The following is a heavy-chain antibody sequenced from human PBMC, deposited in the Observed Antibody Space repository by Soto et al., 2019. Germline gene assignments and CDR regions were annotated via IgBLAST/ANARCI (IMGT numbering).Heavy chain of an antibody. D-gene: IGHD2-2*01. CDR2: THYRSKWYN. V-gene: IGHV6-1*01. J-gene: IGHJ6*02. CDR1: GDNDCRNSSA. Sequence: PTQTDSRTEARCGDNDCRNSSAWNRIRQTPSRGLEWLGRTHYRSKWYNDYAVSVKSRITINPDTSRNQFSLQLNSVTPEDTAVYYCARVVVRPPICSSTSCYGSGMDVWGQGTTVTVSS. CDR3: ARVVVRPPICSSTSCYGSGMDV.